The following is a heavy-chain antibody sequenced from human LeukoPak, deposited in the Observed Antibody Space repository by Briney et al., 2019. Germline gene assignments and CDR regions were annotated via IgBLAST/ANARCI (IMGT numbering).Heavy chain of an antibody. CDR1: GGSISSSSYY. CDR2: IYYSGST. V-gene: IGHV4-39*01. D-gene: IGHD6-13*01. Sequence: PSETLSLTCTVSGGSISSSSYYWGWIRQPPGKGLEWIGSIYYSGSTYYNPSLKSRVTISVDTSKNQFSLKLSSVTAADTAVYYCARGQAADHAFDIWGQGTMVTVSS. J-gene: IGHJ3*02. CDR3: ARGQAADHAFDI.